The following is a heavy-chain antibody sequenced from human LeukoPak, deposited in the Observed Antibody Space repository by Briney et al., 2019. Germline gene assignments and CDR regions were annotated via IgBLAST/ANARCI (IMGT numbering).Heavy chain of an antibody. CDR1: GFSFANSV. D-gene: IGHD4-17*01. CDR2: IHTSGDT. Sequence: GGSLRLSCAASGFSFANSVISWIRQAPGKGLEWVSAIHTSGDTCYADSVKGRFTISRDTSKNTLYLQINSLRVEDTAVYYCIVFGDSNHWGQGTLVTVSS. CDR3: IVFGDSNH. J-gene: IGHJ5*02. V-gene: IGHV3-23*01.